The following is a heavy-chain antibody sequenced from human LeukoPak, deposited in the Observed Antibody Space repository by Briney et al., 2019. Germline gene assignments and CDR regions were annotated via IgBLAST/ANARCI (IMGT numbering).Heavy chain of an antibody. Sequence: SETLSLTCAVYGGSFSGYYWSWIRQPPGKGLEWIGEINHSGSTNYNPSLKSRVTISVDTSKNQFSLKLSSVTAADTAVYYCATLGHDYGDYVPFLHWGQGTLVTVSS. J-gene: IGHJ1*01. CDR1: GGSFSGYY. D-gene: IGHD4-17*01. V-gene: IGHV4-34*01. CDR2: INHSGST. CDR3: ATLGHDYGDYVPFLH.